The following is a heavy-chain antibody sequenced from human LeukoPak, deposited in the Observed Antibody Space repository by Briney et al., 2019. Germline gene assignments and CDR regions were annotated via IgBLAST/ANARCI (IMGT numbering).Heavy chain of an antibody. CDR3: ARMNIVVVVAATRGLSWFDP. CDR2: IYYSGST. CDR1: GGSISSYY. D-gene: IGHD2-15*01. V-gene: IGHV4-59*12. J-gene: IGHJ5*02. Sequence: SETLSLTCTVSGGSISSYYWSWIRQPPGKGLEWIGYIYYSGSTNYNPSLKSRVTISVDTSKNQFSLKLSSVTAADTAVYYCARMNIVVVVAATRGLSWFDPWGQGTLVTVSS.